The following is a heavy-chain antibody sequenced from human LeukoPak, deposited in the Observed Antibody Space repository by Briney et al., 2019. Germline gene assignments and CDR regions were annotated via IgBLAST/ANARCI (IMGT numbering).Heavy chain of an antibody. Sequence: SGGSLRLSCAASGFTFSTYWMSWVRQAPGKGLEWVANIKPDGSEKDYEDSLKGRFTISRDNAKNSLYLQVNSLRAEDTAVYYCARFGVPYGVDVWGQGTTVTVSS. CDR3: ARFGVPYGVDV. J-gene: IGHJ6*02. V-gene: IGHV3-7*04. CDR2: IKPDGSEK. D-gene: IGHD3-16*01. CDR1: GFTFSTYW.